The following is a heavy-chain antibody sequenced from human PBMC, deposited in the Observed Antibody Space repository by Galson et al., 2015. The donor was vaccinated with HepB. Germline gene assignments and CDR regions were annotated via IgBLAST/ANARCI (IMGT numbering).Heavy chain of an antibody. Sequence: SLRLSCAASGFTFSGSDINWIRQASGKGLEWIGRIRNRADGYATAHAASMRGRFTVSRDDSTNTAYLQINSLKIEDTAVYYCARTDVTTVTTSGDFWGQGTLVTVSS. J-gene: IGHJ4*02. CDR3: ARTDVTTVTTSGDF. V-gene: IGHV3-73*01. CDR1: GFTFSGSD. CDR2: IRNRADGYAT. D-gene: IGHD4-17*01.